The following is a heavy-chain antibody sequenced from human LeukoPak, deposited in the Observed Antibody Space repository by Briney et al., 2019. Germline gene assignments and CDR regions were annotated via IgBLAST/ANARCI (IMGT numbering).Heavy chain of an antibody. J-gene: IGHJ4*02. CDR2: IIPIFGTA. V-gene: IGHV1-69*06. Sequence: GASVKVSCKASGGTFSSYAISWVRQAPGQGLEWMGGIIPIFGTANYAQKFQGRVTITADKSTSTAYMELSSLRSEDTAVYYCASHYYDSSGYLDYWGQGTLVTVSS. CDR1: GGTFSSYA. CDR3: ASHYYDSSGYLDY. D-gene: IGHD3-22*01.